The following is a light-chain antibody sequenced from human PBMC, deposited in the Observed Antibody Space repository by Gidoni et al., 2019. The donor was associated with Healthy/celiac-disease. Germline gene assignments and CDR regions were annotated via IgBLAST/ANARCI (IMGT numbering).Light chain of an antibody. J-gene: IGKJ3*01. Sequence: DIQMTQSPSSLSASVGDRVTITCRASQGISNYLAWYQQKPGKVPKLLIYAASTLQSGVPSRFSGSGSGTDFTLTISSLQPEDVATYYCQKYNSAPHATFGPGTKVDIK. CDR3: QKYNSAPHAT. V-gene: IGKV1-27*01. CDR1: QGISNY. CDR2: AAS.